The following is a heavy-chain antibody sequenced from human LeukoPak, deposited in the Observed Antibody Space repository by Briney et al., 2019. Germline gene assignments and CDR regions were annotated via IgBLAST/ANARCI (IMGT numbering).Heavy chain of an antibody. J-gene: IGHJ6*03. CDR1: GGSISSYY. D-gene: IGHD3-10*01. CDR3: ARVEEGYGSGRRENYYYYYMDV. V-gene: IGHV4-59*01. Sequence: SETLSLTCTVSGGSISSYYWNWIRQPPGRGLEWIGYMYYSGSTNYNPSLKSRVTLSVDTSKNQFSLKLTSVTAADTAVYHCARVEEGYGSGRRENYYYYYMDVWGKGTTVTISS. CDR2: MYYSGST.